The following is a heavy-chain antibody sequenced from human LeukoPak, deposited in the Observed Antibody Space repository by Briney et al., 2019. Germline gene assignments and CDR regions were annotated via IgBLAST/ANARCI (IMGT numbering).Heavy chain of an antibody. D-gene: IGHD3-22*01. V-gene: IGHV4-59*01. J-gene: IGHJ4*02. CDR3: ARVTGYMIEDYFDY. Sequence: SETLSLTCTVSGGSISSYYWSWIRQPPGKGLEWIGYIYYSGSTNYNPSLKSLVTISVETSKNQFSLKLSAVIAADTAVYYCARVTGYMIEDYFDYWGQGTLVTVSS. CDR1: GGSISSYY. CDR2: IYYSGST.